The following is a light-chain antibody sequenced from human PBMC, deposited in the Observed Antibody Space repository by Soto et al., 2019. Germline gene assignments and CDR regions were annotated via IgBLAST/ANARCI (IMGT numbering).Light chain of an antibody. CDR2: AAS. CDR1: QSISSY. Sequence: DIQMTQSPSSLSASVGDRVTITCRASQSISSYLNWYQQKPGKAPKLLIYAASSLQSGVPSRFSGSGSGTEFSLTISNLQPDDCATYYCQQYENYWTFGQGTKVDIK. CDR3: QQYENYWT. V-gene: IGKV1-39*01. J-gene: IGKJ1*01.